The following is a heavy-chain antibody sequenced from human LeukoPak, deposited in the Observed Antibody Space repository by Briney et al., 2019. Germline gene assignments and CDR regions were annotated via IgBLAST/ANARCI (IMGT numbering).Heavy chain of an antibody. Sequence: SETLSLTCTVSGGSISSYYRSWIRQPPGKGLEWIGYIYYSGSTNYNPSLKSRVTISVDTSKNQFSLKLSSVTAADTAVYYCARVKVPAAISYYYYYMDVWGKGTTVTVSS. CDR3: ARVKVPAAISYYYYYMDV. V-gene: IGHV4-59*01. CDR1: GGSISSYY. J-gene: IGHJ6*03. D-gene: IGHD2-2*01. CDR2: IYYSGST.